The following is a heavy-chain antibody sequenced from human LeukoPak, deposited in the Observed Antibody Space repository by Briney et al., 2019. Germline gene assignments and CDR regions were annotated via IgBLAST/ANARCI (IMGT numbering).Heavy chain of an antibody. CDR2: INPNSGGT. J-gene: IGHJ4*02. CDR1: GYTFTCYY. V-gene: IGHV1-2*02. Sequence: GASVKVSCKASGYTFTCYYMHLVRQAPGQGLEWMGWINPNSGGTNYAQKFQGRVTMTRDTSISTAYMELSRLRSDDTAVYYCARDHPYYFDYWGQGTLVTVSS. CDR3: ARDHPYYFDY.